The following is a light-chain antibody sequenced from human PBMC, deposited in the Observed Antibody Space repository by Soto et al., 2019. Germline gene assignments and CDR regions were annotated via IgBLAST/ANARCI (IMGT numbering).Light chain of an antibody. J-gene: IGKJ5*01. CDR1: QSVNTY. Sequence: EIVLTQSPATLSLSPGEGATLSCRASQSVNTYLAWYRQTPGQAPRLLIYDASNRATGIPARFSRSGSGTDFTLTISSLEPEDFAVYYCQQRSKWPITFGQGTRLEIK. CDR2: DAS. CDR3: QQRSKWPIT. V-gene: IGKV3-11*01.